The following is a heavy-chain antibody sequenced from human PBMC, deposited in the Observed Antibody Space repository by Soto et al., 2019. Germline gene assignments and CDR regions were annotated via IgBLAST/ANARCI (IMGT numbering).Heavy chain of an antibody. J-gene: IGHJ4*02. Sequence: QITLKESGPTLVKPTQTLALTCTFSGFSLSTSGVGVGWIRQPPGKALEWLALIYWNDDKRYSPSLKSRLTITKDTSKNQVVLTMTNMDPVDTATYYCAHTRAYDFWSGSSDYYFDYWGQGTLVTVSS. CDR2: IYWNDDK. CDR3: AHTRAYDFWSGSSDYYFDY. CDR1: GFSLSTSGVG. D-gene: IGHD3-3*01. V-gene: IGHV2-5*01.